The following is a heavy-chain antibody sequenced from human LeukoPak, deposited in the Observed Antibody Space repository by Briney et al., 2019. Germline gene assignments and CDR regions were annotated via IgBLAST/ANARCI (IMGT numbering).Heavy chain of an antibody. J-gene: IGHJ4*02. CDR1: GFIFNKNG. D-gene: IGHD1-1*01. CDR3: ARGVYWSLDY. Sequence: PGGSLRLSCAISGFIFNKNGMNWVRQSPGKGLEWLVTIAGGDESTYYADSVKGRFAISRDNSKNTVFLHMNSLRVEDTAVYYCARGVYWSLDYWGQGTPATVSS. CDR2: IAGGDEST. V-gene: IGHV3-23*01.